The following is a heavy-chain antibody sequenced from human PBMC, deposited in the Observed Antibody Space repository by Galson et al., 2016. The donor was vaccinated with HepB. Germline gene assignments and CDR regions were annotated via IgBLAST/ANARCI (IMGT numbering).Heavy chain of an antibody. J-gene: IGHJ3*01. D-gene: IGHD3-10*01. CDR1: GGTFSRSA. Sequence: SVKVSCKASGGTFSRSAISWVRQAPGQGLEWMGRIIPIVDIATYTQRFQGRATIMADKSTATAYLELNRLTSEDTAVYYCARDYLDHDLSNGYYGAFDVWGQGTMVTVSS. CDR3: ARDYLDHDLSNGYYGAFDV. V-gene: IGHV1-69*04. CDR2: IIPIVDIA.